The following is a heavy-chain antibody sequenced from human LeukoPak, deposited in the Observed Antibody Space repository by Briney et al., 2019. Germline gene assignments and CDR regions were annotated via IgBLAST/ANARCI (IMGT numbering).Heavy chain of an antibody. CDR1: GYTFTSYG. CDR3: ARDLTLYGDYVNWFDP. V-gene: IGHV1-18*01. J-gene: IGHJ5*02. D-gene: IGHD4-17*01. CDR2: ISAYNGNT. Sequence: GASVKASCKASGYTFTSYGISWVRQAPGQGLEWMGWISAYNGNTNYAQKLQGRVTMTTDTSTSTAYMELRSLRSDDTAVYYCARDLTLYGDYVNWFDPWGQGTLVTVSS.